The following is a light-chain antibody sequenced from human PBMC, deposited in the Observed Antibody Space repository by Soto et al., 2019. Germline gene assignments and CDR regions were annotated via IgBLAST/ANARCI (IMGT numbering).Light chain of an antibody. V-gene: IGKV3-20*01. CDR1: QSVSSTY. CDR2: GAS. CDR3: QQYNNWPPWT. Sequence: EIVLTQSPGTLTLSPGERATLSCRASQSVSSTYLGWYQQKPGQAPRLLIYGASSRATDIPDRFSGSGSGTEFTLTISSLQSEDFAVYYCQQYNNWPPWTVGQGTKVDI. J-gene: IGKJ1*01.